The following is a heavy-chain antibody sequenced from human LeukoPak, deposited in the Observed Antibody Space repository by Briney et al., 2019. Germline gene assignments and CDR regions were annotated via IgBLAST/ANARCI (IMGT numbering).Heavy chain of an antibody. CDR1: GGSISSYY. CDR2: IYYSGST. V-gene: IGHV4-59*08. CDR3: ATSGYRERLPGPYWYFDL. Sequence: PSETLSLTCTVSGGSISSYYWGWIRQPPGKGLEWIGYIYYSGSTNYNPSLKSRVTISVDTSKNQFSLKLGSVTAADTAVYYCATSGYRERLPGPYWYFDLWGRGTLVTVSS. J-gene: IGHJ2*01. D-gene: IGHD5-12*01.